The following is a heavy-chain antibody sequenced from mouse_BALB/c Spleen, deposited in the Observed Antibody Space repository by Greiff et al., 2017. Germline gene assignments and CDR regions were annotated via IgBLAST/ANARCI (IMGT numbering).Heavy chain of an antibody. Sequence: VKLMESGPELVKPGASVKISCKASGYAFSSSWMNWVKQRPGQGLEWIGRIYPGDGDTNYNGKFKGKATLTADKSSSTAYMQLSSLTSVDSAVYFCARNGNYRAMDYWGQGTSVTVSS. CDR3: ARNGNYRAMDY. V-gene: IGHV1-82*01. CDR2: IYPGDGDT. D-gene: IGHD2-1*01. CDR1: GYAFSSSW. J-gene: IGHJ4*01.